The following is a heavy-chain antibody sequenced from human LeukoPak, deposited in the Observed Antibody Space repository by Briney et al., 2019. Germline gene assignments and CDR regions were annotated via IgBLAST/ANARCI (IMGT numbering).Heavy chain of an antibody. Sequence: GGSLRLSCAASGFTFSSYGMHWVRQAPGKGLEWVAFIRYDGSHIYYADSVKGRFTISRDNSKNTLYLQMNRLRAEDPAVYYCAKDGMGRPYYYYMYVWGKGTTLTISS. CDR1: GFTFSSYG. V-gene: IGHV3-30*02. J-gene: IGHJ6*03. D-gene: IGHD1-1*01. CDR3: AKDGMGRPYYYYMYV. CDR2: IRYDGSHI.